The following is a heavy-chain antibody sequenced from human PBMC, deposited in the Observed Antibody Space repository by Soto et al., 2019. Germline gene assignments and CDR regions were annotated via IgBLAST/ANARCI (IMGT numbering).Heavy chain of an antibody. CDR3: ARHEYVSSSYDLLDV. CDR1: GGSVTSYH. J-gene: IGHJ3*01. D-gene: IGHD3-22*01. CDR2: TAYTGNT. V-gene: IGHV4-59*02. Sequence: SETLSLTCVVSGGSVTSYHWSWIRQFPGKGLEWIAYTAYTGNTNYNPSLKSRVTISIDTTKNQLSLKLTSMTAADTAVYYCARHEYVSSSYDLLDVWGRGTMVTVSS.